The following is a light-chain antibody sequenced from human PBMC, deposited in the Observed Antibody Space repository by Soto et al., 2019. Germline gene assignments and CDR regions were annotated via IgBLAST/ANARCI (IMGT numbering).Light chain of an antibody. CDR2: DAS. CDR3: QKRSNWPAIT. CDR1: QSVSSD. J-gene: IGKJ5*01. Sequence: EIVLTQSPATLSLSPGERATLSCRASQSVSSDLAWYQQKPGQAPRLLIYDASNRATGIPARFSGSGSGTDFTLTISRLEPEDFAVYYCQKRSNWPAITFGQGTRLEIK. V-gene: IGKV3-11*01.